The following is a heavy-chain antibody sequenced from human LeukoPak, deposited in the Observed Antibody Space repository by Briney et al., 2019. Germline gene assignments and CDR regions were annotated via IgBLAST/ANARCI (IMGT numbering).Heavy chain of an antibody. V-gene: IGHV3-23*01. Sequence: GGSLRLSCAASGFTFSSSAMSWVRQVPGKGLEWVSGISSSGGSTNYADSVRGRFTISRDNSKNTLYVQMNSLRDEDTALYYCAKGQRWESPHYLDSWGQGTLVTVSS. D-gene: IGHD1-26*01. J-gene: IGHJ4*02. CDR3: AKGQRWESPHYLDS. CDR1: GFTFSSSA. CDR2: ISSSGGST.